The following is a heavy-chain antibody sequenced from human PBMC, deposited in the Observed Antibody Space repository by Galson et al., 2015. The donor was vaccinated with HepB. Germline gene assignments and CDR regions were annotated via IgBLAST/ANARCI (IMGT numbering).Heavy chain of an antibody. V-gene: IGHV3-30*18. CDR1: GFTFSSYG. J-gene: IGHJ4*02. CDR2: ISYDGSNK. D-gene: IGHD6-19*01. Sequence: SLRLSCAASGFTFSSYGMHWVRQAPGKGLEWVAVISYDGSNKYYADSVKGRFTISRDNSKNTLYLQTNSLRAEDTAVYYCAKGAGYSSGWSVFDYWGQGTLVTVSS. CDR3: AKGAGYSSGWSVFDY.